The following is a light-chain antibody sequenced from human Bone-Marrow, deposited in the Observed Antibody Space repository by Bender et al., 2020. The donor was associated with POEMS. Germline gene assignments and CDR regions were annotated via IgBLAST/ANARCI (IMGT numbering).Light chain of an antibody. CDR3: CSYAGSATLL. CDR2: EGS. V-gene: IGLV2-23*01. CDR1: SSDVGSYNL. Sequence: QSALTQPPSASGSPGQSITISCTGTSSDVGSYNLVSWYQQHPGKAPKLMIYEGSKRPSGVSNRFSGSKSGNTASLTISGLQADDEADYYCCSYAGSATLLFGGGTKLTVL. J-gene: IGLJ3*02.